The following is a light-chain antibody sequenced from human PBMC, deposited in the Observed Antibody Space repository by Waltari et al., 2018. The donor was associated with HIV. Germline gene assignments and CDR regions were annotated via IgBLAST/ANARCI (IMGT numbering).Light chain of an antibody. V-gene: IGLV3-25*03. CDR3: QSADSSGTYAV. Sequence: SYELTQPSSVSVSPGQTARITCSGDALPKQYAYWYHQKPGQAPVLVIYKDTERPSGIPERLSGSSSGTTVTLTISGVQAEDEGDYYCQSADSSGTYAVFGGGTQLTVL. J-gene: IGLJ7*01. CDR1: ALPKQY. CDR2: KDT.